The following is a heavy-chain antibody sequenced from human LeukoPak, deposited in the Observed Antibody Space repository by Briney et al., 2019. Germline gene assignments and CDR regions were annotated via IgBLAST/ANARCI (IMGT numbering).Heavy chain of an antibody. CDR3: ARERVAGPPTALRYMDV. D-gene: IGHD6-19*01. CDR2: INTNTGNP. J-gene: IGHJ6*03. Sequence: ASVKVSCKASGYTFTSYAMNWVRQAPGQGLEWMGWINTNTGNPTYAQGFTGRFVFSLDTSVSTAYLQISSLKAEDTAVYYCARERVAGPPTALRYMDVWGKGTTVTVSS. CDR1: GYTFTSYA. V-gene: IGHV7-4-1*02.